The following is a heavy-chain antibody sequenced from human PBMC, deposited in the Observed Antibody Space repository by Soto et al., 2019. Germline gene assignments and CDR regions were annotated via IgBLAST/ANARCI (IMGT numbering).Heavy chain of an antibody. CDR1: GFTFSSYG. D-gene: IGHD6-19*01. Sequence: QVQLVESGGGVVQPGRSLRLSCAASGFTFSSYGMHWVRQAPGKGLEWVAVITGDGSNKYYADTVKGRFTISRDKSKNTLYLQMNSLRAKDTAVYYCAKAGAVAGMDVWGQGTTVTVSS. CDR2: ITGDGSNK. CDR3: AKAGAVAGMDV. V-gene: IGHV3-30*18. J-gene: IGHJ6*02.